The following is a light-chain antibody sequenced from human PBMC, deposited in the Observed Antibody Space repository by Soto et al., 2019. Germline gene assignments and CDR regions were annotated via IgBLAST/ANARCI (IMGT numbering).Light chain of an antibody. CDR3: AAWDERLNGREV. J-gene: IGLJ1*01. CDR2: YDD. CDR1: SSNIGNNA. Sequence: QSVLTQPPSVSEAPRQRVTISCSGSSSNIGNNAVNWYQQLPGKAPKLLIYYDDLLPSGVSDRFSGSKSGTSASLAISGLQSEDEADYYCAAWDERLNGREVFGTGNKVTVL. V-gene: IGLV1-36*01.